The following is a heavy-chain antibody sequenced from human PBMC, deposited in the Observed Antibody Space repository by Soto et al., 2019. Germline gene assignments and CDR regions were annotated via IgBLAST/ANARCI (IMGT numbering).Heavy chain of an antibody. CDR2: ISYDGSNK. J-gene: IGHJ6*03. D-gene: IGHD3-16*01. Sequence: GGSLRLSCAASGFTFSNYGIHWVRQAPGKGLEWVAVISYDGSNKYYADSVKGRFTISRDNSKNTLYVQMNSLRAEDTAVYYSATDWGRTQYHYYYMDVWRKAITVNVS. V-gene: IGHV3-30*03. CDR3: ATDWGRTQYHYYYMDV. CDR1: GFTFSNYG.